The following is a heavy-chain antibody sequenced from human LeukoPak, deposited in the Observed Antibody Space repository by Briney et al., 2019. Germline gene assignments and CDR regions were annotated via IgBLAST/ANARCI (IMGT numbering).Heavy chain of an antibody. V-gene: IGHV3-30*03. J-gene: IGHJ3*02. Sequence: GGSLRLSCAASGFTFSSYGMHWVRQAPGKGLEWVAVISYDGSNKYYADSVKGRCTISRDNSKNTLYLQMNSLRAEDTAVYYCARDRLRLYYYDSSGYAFDIWGQGTMVTASS. D-gene: IGHD3-22*01. CDR1: GFTFSSYG. CDR3: ARDRLRLYYYDSSGYAFDI. CDR2: ISYDGSNK.